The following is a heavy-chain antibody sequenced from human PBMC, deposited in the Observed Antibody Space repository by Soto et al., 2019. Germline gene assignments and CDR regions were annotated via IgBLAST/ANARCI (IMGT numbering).Heavy chain of an antibody. V-gene: IGHV1-69*01. CDR3: AGAKVIAAHRLGPGLGRDG. CDR1: GGTFSRYA. CDR2: IIPSFGTA. Sequence: QVQLVQSGAEVKKPGSSVKVSCKASGGTFSRYALRLVRQAPGQGLEWMGGIIPSFGTANYAQKFQGRVTITADESTSTDYMELSSLRSEYTAVYYCAGAKVIAAHRLGPGLGRDGWGQETTVTVSS. J-gene: IGHJ6*02. D-gene: IGHD6-6*01.